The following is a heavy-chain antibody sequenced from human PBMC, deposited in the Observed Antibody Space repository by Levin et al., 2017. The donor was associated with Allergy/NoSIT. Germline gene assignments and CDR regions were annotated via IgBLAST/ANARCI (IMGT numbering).Heavy chain of an antibody. V-gene: IGHV3-33*01. CDR1: GFTFSSYG. D-gene: IGHD3-16*01. J-gene: IGHJ6*02. Sequence: GGSLRLSCAASGFTFSSYGMHWVRQAPGKGLEWVAVIWYDGSNKYYADSVKGRFTISRDNSKNTLYLQMNSLRAEDTAVYYCARDSRSEYYGYDYYYGMDDWGQGTTVTVSS. CDR3: ARDSRSEYYGYDYYYGMDD. CDR2: IWYDGSNK.